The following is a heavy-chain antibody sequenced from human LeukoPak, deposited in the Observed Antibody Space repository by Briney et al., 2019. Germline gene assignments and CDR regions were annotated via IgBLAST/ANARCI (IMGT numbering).Heavy chain of an antibody. J-gene: IGHJ4*02. CDR3: ASLYCSGGSCYFDY. V-gene: IGHV1-69*13. D-gene: IGHD2-15*01. CDR1: GGTFSSYA. CDR2: IIPIFGTA. Sequence: ASVKVSCKASGGTFSSYAISWVRQAPGQGLEWMGGIIPIFGTANYAQRFQGRVTITADESTSTAYMELSSLRSEDTAVYYCASLYCSGGSCYFDYWGQGTLVTVSS.